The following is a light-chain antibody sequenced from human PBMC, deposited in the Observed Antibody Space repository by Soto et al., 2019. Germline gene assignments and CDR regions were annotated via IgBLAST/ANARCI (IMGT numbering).Light chain of an antibody. CDR3: QHYNTYPWT. CDR2: KAS. J-gene: IGKJ1*01. CDR1: QSISSW. V-gene: IGKV1-5*03. Sequence: DIQMTQSAAILSASLGDRVTITCRASQSISSWLAWYQQKPGKAPNLLIYKASHLENGVPSRFSGSLYGTEFNLTISSLQPGDFATYYCQHYNTYPWTFGQGTKVDIK.